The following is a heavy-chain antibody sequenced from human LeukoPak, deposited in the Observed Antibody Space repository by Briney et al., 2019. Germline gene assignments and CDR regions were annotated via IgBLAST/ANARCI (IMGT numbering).Heavy chain of an antibody. CDR1: GGSISRGSYY. V-gene: IGHV4-61*02. J-gene: IGHJ4*02. CDR3: ARQTFGALYFDS. CDR2: VYNSGST. D-gene: IGHD3-10*01. Sequence: PSETLSLTCIVSGGSISRGSYYWNWNRQPAGKGLEWMGRVYNSGSTNYNPSLKSRVTISTDMSKNQFSLKLSSVTAADTAVYYCARQTFGALYFDSWGQGTLVTVSS.